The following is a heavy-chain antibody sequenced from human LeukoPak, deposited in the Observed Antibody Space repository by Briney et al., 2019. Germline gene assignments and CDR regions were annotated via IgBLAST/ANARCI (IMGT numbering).Heavy chain of an antibody. Sequence: PGGSPRLFCAASGFTFNNYAMSWVPQAPGVGLEWGSGIIASGDRTYYADSVKGRFTISRDYSKNTLYLQVNSLRAEDTAVYYCAKDGVASGSGGDFFDYWGQGTLVTVSS. CDR1: GFTFNNYA. CDR3: AKDGVASGSGGDFFDY. V-gene: IGHV3-23*01. J-gene: IGHJ4*02. D-gene: IGHD3-10*01. CDR2: IIASGDRT.